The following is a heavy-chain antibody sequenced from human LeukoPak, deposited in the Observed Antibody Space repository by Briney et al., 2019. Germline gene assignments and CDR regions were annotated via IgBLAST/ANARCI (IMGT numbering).Heavy chain of an antibody. J-gene: IGHJ4*02. Sequence: QPGGSLRLSCAASGFSFSSYWMSWMRQAPGKGLEWVANIKFDGNEEYYVDSVKGRFTISRDNAKNSLYLQLNSLRVEDTAVYYCKSGEAAPGSFDYWGQGTLVTVSP. D-gene: IGHD1-1*01. CDR3: KSGEAAPGSFDY. V-gene: IGHV3-7*01. CDR2: IKFDGNEE. CDR1: GFSFSSYW.